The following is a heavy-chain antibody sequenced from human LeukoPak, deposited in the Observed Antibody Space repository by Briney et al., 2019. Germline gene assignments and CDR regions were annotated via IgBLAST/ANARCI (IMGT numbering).Heavy chain of an antibody. CDR1: GFTFSSYA. V-gene: IGHV3-23*01. D-gene: IGHD3-9*01. J-gene: IGHJ4*02. CDR3: AKVQQDRYYDILTGYDY. Sequence: GGSLRLSCAASGFTFSSYAMSWVRQAPGKGLEWVSAISGSGGSTYYADSVKGRFTISRDNSKSTLYLQMNSLRAEDTAVYYCAKVQQDRYYDILTGYDYWGQGTLVTVSS. CDR2: ISGSGGST.